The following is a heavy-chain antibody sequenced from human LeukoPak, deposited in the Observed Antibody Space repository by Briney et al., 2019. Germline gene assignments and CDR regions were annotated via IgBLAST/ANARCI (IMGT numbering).Heavy chain of an antibody. V-gene: IGHV4-34*01. Sequence: SETLSLTCAVYGGSFSGYYWSWIRQPPGKGLEWIGEINHSGSTNYNPSLKSRVTISVDTSKNQFSLKLSSVNTEDTAVYYCVRLGSGSNYWGQGTLVTVSS. CDR1: GGSFSGYY. CDR2: INHSGST. CDR3: VRLGSGSNY. D-gene: IGHD3-10*01. J-gene: IGHJ4*02.